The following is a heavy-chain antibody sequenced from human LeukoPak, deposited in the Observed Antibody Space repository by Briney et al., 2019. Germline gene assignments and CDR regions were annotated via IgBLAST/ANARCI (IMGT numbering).Heavy chain of an antibody. J-gene: IGHJ3*02. CDR3: ARGSIVVVTAISDAFDI. CDR2: INWNGGST. Sequence: RPGGSLRLSCAASGFTFDDYVMSWVRQAPGKGLEWVSGINWNGGSTGYADSVKGRFTISRDNAKNSLYLQMNSLRAEDTALYYCARGSIVVVTAISDAFDIWGQGTMVTVSS. V-gene: IGHV3-20*04. CDR1: GFTFDDYV. D-gene: IGHD2-21*02.